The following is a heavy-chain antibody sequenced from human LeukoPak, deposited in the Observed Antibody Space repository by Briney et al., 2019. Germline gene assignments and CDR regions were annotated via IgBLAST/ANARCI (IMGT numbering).Heavy chain of an antibody. CDR1: GFTFSSYA. J-gene: IGHJ4*02. CDR3: ARASLTTVVTF. CDR2: ISYDGSNK. D-gene: IGHD4-23*01. Sequence: PGGSLRLSCAASGFTFSSYAMHWVRQAPGKGLEWVAVISYDGSNKYYADSVKGRFTISRDNSKNTLYLQMNSLRAEDTAVYYCARASLTTVVTFWGQGTLVTVSS. V-gene: IGHV3-30-3*01.